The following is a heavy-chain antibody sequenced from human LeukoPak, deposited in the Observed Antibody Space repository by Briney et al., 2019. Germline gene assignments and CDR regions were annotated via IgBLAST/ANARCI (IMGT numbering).Heavy chain of an antibody. CDR2: ISSGSSYI. D-gene: IGHD3-3*01. CDR1: GFTFSSYS. Sequence: PGGSLRLSCAASGFTFSSYSMNWVRQAPGKGLEWVSSISSGSSYIYYADSVKGRFTISRDNAKNSLYLQMNSLRAEDTAVYYCARGTRGITIFGVATSPDYWGQGTLVTVSS. CDR3: ARGTRGITIFGVATSPDY. V-gene: IGHV3-21*01. J-gene: IGHJ4*02.